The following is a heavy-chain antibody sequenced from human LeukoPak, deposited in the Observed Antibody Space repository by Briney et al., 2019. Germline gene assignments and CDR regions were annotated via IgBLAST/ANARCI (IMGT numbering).Heavy chain of an antibody. J-gene: IGHJ6*03. V-gene: IGHV3-30*02. D-gene: IGHD1-26*01. CDR1: GFTFSSYA. Sequence: GGSLRLSCAASGFTFSSYAMHWVRQAPGKGLEWVAFIRYDGSNKYYADSVKGRFTISRDNSKNTLYLQMNSLRAEDTAVYYCAKDRERSQRLLAHYYMDVWGKGTTVTVSS. CDR2: IRYDGSNK. CDR3: AKDRERSQRLLAHYYMDV.